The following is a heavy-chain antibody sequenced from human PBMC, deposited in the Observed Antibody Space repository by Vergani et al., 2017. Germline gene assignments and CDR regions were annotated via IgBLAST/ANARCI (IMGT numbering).Heavy chain of an antibody. CDR2: ISNDGRHT. CDR3: RGEMDV. CDR1: GFTFRIYG. J-gene: IGHJ6*04. V-gene: IGHV3-30*19. Sequence: QVQLVESGGGVVQPGGSLRLSCIASGFTFRIYGMHWVRQAPGKGLEWVALISNDGRHTYYADSVRGRFSISRDNSKNTLYLQMNSLRTEDTANYYCRGEMDVWGKGTTVTVSS.